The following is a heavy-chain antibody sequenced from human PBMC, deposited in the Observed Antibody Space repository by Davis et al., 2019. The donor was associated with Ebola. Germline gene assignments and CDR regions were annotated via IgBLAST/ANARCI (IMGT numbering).Heavy chain of an antibody. CDR1: GYTFTSYY. Sequence: ASVKVSCKASGYTFTSYYMHWVRQAPGQGLEWMGIINPTSDIKSYAQRFQGRVTMTRDTSITTAYMELSSLSSDDTAVYYCTRGIARRRYGSWFDPWGQGTPVTVSS. V-gene: IGHV1-46*01. CDR2: INPTSDIK. CDR3: TRGIARRRYGSWFDP. J-gene: IGHJ5*02. D-gene: IGHD4-17*01.